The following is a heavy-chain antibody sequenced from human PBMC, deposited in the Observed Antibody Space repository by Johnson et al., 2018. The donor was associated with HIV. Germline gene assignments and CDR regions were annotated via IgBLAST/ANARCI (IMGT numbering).Heavy chain of an antibody. J-gene: IGHJ3*02. Sequence: VQLVESGGGLIQPGGSLRLSCVASGFTVSSSYMSWVRQAPRKGLEWISVIYSGGSIYYAASVRGRFTLSRDNSKKTLYLQMNSLRAEDTAMYYCASSFGDWVPIEQTSAFDIWGQGTLVTVSS. D-gene: IGHD3-16*01. CDR1: GFTVSSSY. CDR3: ASSFGDWVPIEQTSAFDI. CDR2: IYSGGSI. V-gene: IGHV3-53*01.